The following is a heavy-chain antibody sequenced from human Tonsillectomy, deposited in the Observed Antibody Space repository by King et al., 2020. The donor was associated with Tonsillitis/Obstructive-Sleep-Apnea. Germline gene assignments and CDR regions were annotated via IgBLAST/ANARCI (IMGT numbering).Heavy chain of an antibody. D-gene: IGHD6-19*01. CDR3: ARAPGIAVAGMEYFQH. CDR1: GGTFISYA. Sequence: QLVQSGAEVKKPGSSVKVSFKASGGTFISYAISVVRQAPGQGLEWMGGIIPIFVTSNYAQKGQGRVTITADESTSTAYMERSSLRSEDTAVYYCARAPGIAVAGMEYFQHWGQGTLVTVSS. CDR2: IIPIFVTS. V-gene: IGHV1-69*01. J-gene: IGHJ1*01.